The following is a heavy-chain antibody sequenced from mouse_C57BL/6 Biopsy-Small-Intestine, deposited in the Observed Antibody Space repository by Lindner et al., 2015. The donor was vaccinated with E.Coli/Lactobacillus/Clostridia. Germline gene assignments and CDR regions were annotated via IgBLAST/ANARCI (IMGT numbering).Heavy chain of an antibody. CDR2: SALTMVNT. V-gene: IGHV1-81*01. CDR3: ARGRREYSSSWYDY. Sequence: VNGLLQGFWLHLYLAMVSAGCDRPLDKGLSGWDGSALTMVNTNYAQKLQGRVTMTTDTSTSTAYMELRSLRSDDTAVYYCARGRREYSSSWYDYWGQGTLVTVSS. D-gene: IGHD6-1*01. CDR1: LHLYLAMV. J-gene: IGHJ4*01.